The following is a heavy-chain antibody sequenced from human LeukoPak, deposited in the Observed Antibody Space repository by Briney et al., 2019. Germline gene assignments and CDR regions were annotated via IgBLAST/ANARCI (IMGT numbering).Heavy chain of an antibody. Sequence: GGSLRLSCAASGLTFSSNWMSWVRQAPGKGLEWVANIKQGGSEKYYVDSVKGRFTISRDNSKNSLYLQLSSPRAEDTAVYYCASSSREYWGQGTLVTVSS. CDR3: ASSSREY. J-gene: IGHJ4*02. CDR2: IKQGGSEK. V-gene: IGHV3-7*01. D-gene: IGHD2/OR15-2a*01. CDR1: GLTFSSNW.